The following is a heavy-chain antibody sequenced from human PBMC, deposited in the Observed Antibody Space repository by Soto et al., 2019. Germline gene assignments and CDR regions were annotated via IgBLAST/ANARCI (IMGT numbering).Heavy chain of an antibody. CDR3: ARKMPTMIVVVIQNWFDP. J-gene: IGHJ5*02. V-gene: IGHV4-34*01. D-gene: IGHD3-22*01. CDR2: INHSGST. CDR1: GGSFSGYY. Sequence: SETMSLTCAVYGGSFSGYYWSWIRQPPGKGLEWIGEINHSGSTNYNPSPKSRVTISVDTSKNQFSLKLSSVTAADTAVYYCARKMPTMIVVVIQNWFDPWGQGTLVTVSS.